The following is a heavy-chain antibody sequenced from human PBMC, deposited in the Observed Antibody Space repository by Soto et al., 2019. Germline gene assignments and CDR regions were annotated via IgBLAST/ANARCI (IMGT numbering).Heavy chain of an antibody. V-gene: IGHV4-39*01. CDR3: ANYSSSEYFDY. CDR1: GGSISSSSYY. CDR2: IYYSGST. Sequence: PSETLSLTCTVSGGSISSSSYYWGWIRQPPGKGLEWIGSIYYSGSTYYNPSLKSRVTISVDTSKNQFSLKLSSVTAADTAVYYCANYSSSEYFDYWGQGTLVTVSS. D-gene: IGHD6-6*01. J-gene: IGHJ4*02.